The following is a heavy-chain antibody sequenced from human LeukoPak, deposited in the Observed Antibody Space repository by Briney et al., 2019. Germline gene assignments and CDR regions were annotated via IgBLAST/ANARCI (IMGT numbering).Heavy chain of an antibody. Sequence: ASVKVSCKASGYTFTSYAMNWVRQAPGQGLEWMGWINTNTGNPTYAQGFTGRFVFSLDTSVSTAYLQISSLKAEDTAVYYCARRGQYYDILTGYYYYYYYMDVWGKGTTVTISS. J-gene: IGHJ6*03. CDR2: INTNTGNP. D-gene: IGHD3-9*01. CDR3: ARRGQYYDILTGYYYYYYYMDV. V-gene: IGHV7-4-1*02. CDR1: GYTFTSYA.